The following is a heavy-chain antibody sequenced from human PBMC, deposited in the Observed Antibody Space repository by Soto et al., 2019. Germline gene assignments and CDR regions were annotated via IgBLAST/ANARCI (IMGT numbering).Heavy chain of an antibody. CDR1: GFTFSAVY. CDR2: LSSSGTSA. D-gene: IGHD6-19*01. V-gene: IGHV3-11*05. Sequence: QVQLEESGGGLVKPGGSLRLSCAASGFTFSAVYMSWIRQAPHKGLEYISYLSSSGTSANYADSVKGRFTISRDNAKNILYLQMNSLRAEDTAVYYCARDRGAVTGQYFDYWGQGALVTVSS. J-gene: IGHJ4*02. CDR3: ARDRGAVTGQYFDY.